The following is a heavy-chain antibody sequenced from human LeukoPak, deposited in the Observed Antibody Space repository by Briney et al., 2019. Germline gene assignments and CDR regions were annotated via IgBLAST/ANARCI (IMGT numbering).Heavy chain of an antibody. J-gene: IGHJ5*01. D-gene: IGHD6-13*01. CDR1: GFTFSIYS. Sequence: GGSLRLSCAASGFTFSIYSMNWVRQAPGKGLEWASYISSGSSTIYYADSVKGRFTISRDNAKNSLYLQMNSLRAEDTAVYYCAGGTSSSANTWFDSWGQGMLVTVSS. CDR2: ISSGSSTI. V-gene: IGHV3-48*04. CDR3: AGGTSSSANTWFDS.